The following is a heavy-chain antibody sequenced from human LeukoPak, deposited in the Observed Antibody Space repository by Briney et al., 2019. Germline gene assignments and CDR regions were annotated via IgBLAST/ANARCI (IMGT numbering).Heavy chain of an antibody. J-gene: IGHJ4*02. CDR2: ISWSSRAS. CDR1: GFTFKDYA. D-gene: IGHD3-22*01. Sequence: GGSLRLSCAASGFTFKDYAMHWVRQAPGKGLEWVSGISWSSRASAYADSVKGRFTISRDNSKNTLYLQMNSLKTEDTAVYYCTTDDQGISYDSSGYYDYWGQGTLVTVSS. V-gene: IGHV3-9*01. CDR3: TTDDQGISYDSSGYYDY.